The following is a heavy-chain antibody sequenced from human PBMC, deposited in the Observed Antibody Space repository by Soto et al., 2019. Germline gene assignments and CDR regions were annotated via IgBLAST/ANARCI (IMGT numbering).Heavy chain of an antibody. J-gene: IGHJ4*02. D-gene: IGHD1-20*01. CDR2: ISFDGRNT. CDR3: AKPPDYNWNDY. CDR1: GFTFNSYG. V-gene: IGHV3-30*18. Sequence: GGSLRLSCAASGFTFNSYGMHWVRQAPGKGLEWVVVISFDGRNTYYADSVKGRFTISRDNSKNTLYLQMTSLRAEDTAVYYCAKPPDYNWNDYWGQGTLVTVSS.